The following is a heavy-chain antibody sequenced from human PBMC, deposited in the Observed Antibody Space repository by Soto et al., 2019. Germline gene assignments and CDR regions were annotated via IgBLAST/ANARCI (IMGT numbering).Heavy chain of an antibody. J-gene: IGHJ6*02. CDR3: TRVGVGATTSYYYYGMDV. V-gene: IGHV3-49*03. CDR2: IRSKAYGGTT. Sequence: SLRLSCTASGFTFGDYAMSWFRQAPGKGLEWVGFIRSKAYGGTTEYAASVKGRFTISRDDSKSIAYLQMNSLKTEDTAVYYCTRVGVGATTSYYYYGMDVWGQGTTVTVSS. CDR1: GFTFGDYA. D-gene: IGHD1-26*01.